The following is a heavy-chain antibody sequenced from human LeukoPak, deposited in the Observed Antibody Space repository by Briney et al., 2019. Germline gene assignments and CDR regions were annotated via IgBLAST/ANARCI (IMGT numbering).Heavy chain of an antibody. CDR2: IKPNSGGT. V-gene: IGHV1-2*02. D-gene: IGHD3-10*01. CDR3: TRDSLPGIIASIFDS. Sequence: ASVKVSCKASGYTFTSYAISWVRQAPGQGLEWMGCIKPNSGGTKYAQNFQGRVTLTKDTSINTAYMELSRLRSDDTAIYYCTRDSLPGIIASIFDSWGQGTLVTVSS. J-gene: IGHJ4*02. CDR1: GYTFTSYA.